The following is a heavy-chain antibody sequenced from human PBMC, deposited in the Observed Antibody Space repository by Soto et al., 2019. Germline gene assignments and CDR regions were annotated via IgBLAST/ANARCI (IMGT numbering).Heavy chain of an antibody. Sequence: SETLSLTCAVSGDSISSSVWWTWVRQPPGKGLEWIGEVFHTGNTNYNPSLKSRVTMSVDKSTNEFSMKVTSVTAADTAIYYCARKAWVRFDYWGQGALVTVSS. D-gene: IGHD7-27*01. CDR1: GDSISSSVW. J-gene: IGHJ4*02. V-gene: IGHV4-4*02. CDR3: ARKAWVRFDY. CDR2: VFHTGNT.